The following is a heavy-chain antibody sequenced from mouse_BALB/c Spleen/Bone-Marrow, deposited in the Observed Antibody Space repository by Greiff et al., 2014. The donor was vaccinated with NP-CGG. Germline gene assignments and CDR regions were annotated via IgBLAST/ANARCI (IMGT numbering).Heavy chain of an antibody. CDR3: ARYGNYFDY. D-gene: IGHD2-1*01. J-gene: IGHJ2*01. Sequence: EVQVVESGPDLERPGASVKISCKASGYSFTGYNMNWVRQSNGKSPEWIGNIDPYSGTTNYNQKFKGKATLTVDKSSSTAYMQLKSLTSEDSAVYYCARYGNYFDYWGQGTTLTVSS. CDR1: GYSFTGYN. V-gene: IGHV1-39*01. CDR2: IDPYSGTT.